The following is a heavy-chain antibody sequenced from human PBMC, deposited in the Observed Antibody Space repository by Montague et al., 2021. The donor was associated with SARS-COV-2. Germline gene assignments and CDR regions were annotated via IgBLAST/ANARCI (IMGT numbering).Heavy chain of an antibody. CDR2: ISYDGSNK. Sequence: SQRLSCAASGFTFSSYGMHWVRQAPGKGLERVAVISYDGSNKYYADSVKGRFTISRDNSKNTLYLQMNSLRAEDTAVYYCARDLTYYDILTGYFAESPHYYYYYGMDVWGQGTTVTVSS. CDR3: ARDLTYYDILTGYFAESPHYYYYYGMDV. V-gene: IGHV3-33*05. J-gene: IGHJ6*02. CDR1: GFTFSSYG. D-gene: IGHD3-9*01.